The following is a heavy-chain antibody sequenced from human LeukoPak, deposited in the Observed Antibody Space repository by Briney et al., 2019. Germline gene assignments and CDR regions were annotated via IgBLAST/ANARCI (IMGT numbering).Heavy chain of an antibody. V-gene: IGHV3-33*06. CDR1: GFTFNSYG. J-gene: IGHJ3*02. CDR3: AKERHRYCSGGSCGAFDI. CDR2: IWYDGSNK. Sequence: GGSLRLSCAASGFTFNSYGMHWVRQAPGKGLEWVAVIWYDGSNKCYADSVKGRFTISRDNSKNTLYLQMNSLRAEDTAVYYCAKERHRYCSGGSCGAFDIWGQGTMVTVSS. D-gene: IGHD2-15*01.